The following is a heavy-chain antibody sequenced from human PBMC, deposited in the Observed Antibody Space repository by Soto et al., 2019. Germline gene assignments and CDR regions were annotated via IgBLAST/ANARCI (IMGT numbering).Heavy chain of an antibody. D-gene: IGHD4-17*01. CDR1: GGSFSGYY. V-gene: IGHV4-34*01. Sequence: SETLSLTCAVYGGSFSGYYWSWIRQPPGKGLEWIGEINHSGSTNYNPSLKSRVTISVDTSKNQFSLKLSSVTAADTAVYYCARGFDYGDYADAFDIWGQGTMVTVSS. CDR3: ARGFDYGDYADAFDI. CDR2: INHSGST. J-gene: IGHJ3*02.